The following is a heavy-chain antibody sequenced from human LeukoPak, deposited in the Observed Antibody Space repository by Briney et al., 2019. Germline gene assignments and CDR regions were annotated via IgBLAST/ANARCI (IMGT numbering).Heavy chain of an antibody. CDR3: AKERLYSSP. J-gene: IGHJ5*02. V-gene: IGHV3-30*02. CDR1: GFFFSSHG. CDR2: IRYDGSDK. Sequence: PGGSLRLSCATSGFFFSSHGLHWVRQAPGKGLEWVAFIRYDGSDKYYADSVRGRFTISRDNSKNTLYLQMDSLRAEDTAVYYCAKERLYSSPWGQGTLVTVSS. D-gene: IGHD3-22*01.